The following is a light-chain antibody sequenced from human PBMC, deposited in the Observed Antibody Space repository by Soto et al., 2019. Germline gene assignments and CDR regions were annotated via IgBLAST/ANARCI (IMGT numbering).Light chain of an antibody. J-gene: IGLJ3*02. CDR2: EVS. CDR1: SRDIGIYNY. Sequence: QSALTQPASVSGSPGQSIPISCTGTSRDIGIYNYVSWYQQHPGKAPNHMICEVSNRPSGVSSRFSGSKSGNTASLTISGLRSEDEADYYCTSFTTTNIWVFGGGTKLTVL. CDR3: TSFTTTNIWV. V-gene: IGLV2-14*01.